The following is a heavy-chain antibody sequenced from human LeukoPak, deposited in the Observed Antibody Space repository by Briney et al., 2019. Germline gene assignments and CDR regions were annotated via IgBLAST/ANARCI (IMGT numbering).Heavy chain of an antibody. Sequence: GGSLRLSCAASGFSFSTYAMSWVRQAPGKGLEWVLSIDGDGGSSTYYAGRFSISRDNSKNTLYLQMDSLRAEDTAVYYCAKDLGGTVSHFDSWGQGTLVTVSS. V-gene: IGHV3-23*01. CDR1: GFSFSTYA. D-gene: IGHD3-16*01. J-gene: IGHJ4*02. CDR2: IDGDGGSST. CDR3: AKDLGGTVSHFDS.